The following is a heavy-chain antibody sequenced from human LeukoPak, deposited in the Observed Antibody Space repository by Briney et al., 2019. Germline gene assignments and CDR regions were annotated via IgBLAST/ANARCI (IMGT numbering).Heavy chain of an antibody. D-gene: IGHD3-10*01. CDR2: MYPGDSNT. Sequence: GESLKISCKGSGYSFTNYWIGWVRQMPGKGLEWMGIMYPGDSNTRYSPSFQGLVTISADKSITTAYLQWSSLKASDTAMYYCMRLNYYDSGSYYNVNYNWFDPWGQGTLVTVSS. V-gene: IGHV5-51*01. J-gene: IGHJ5*02. CDR1: GYSFTNYW. CDR3: MRLNYYDSGSYYNVNYNWFDP.